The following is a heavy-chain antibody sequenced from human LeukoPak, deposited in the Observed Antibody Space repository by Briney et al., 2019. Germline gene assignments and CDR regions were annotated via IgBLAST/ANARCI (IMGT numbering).Heavy chain of an antibody. V-gene: IGHV3-20*01. D-gene: IGHD2-2*02. J-gene: IGHJ4*02. Sequence: SGGSLRLSCAASGFTFDDYGMSWVRQAPGKGLEWVSGINWNGGSTGYADSVKGRFTISRDNAKNSLYLQMNSLRAEDTALYHCAKSYCSSTSCYNPFDYWGQGTLVTVSS. CDR2: INWNGGST. CDR1: GFTFDDYG. CDR3: AKSYCSSTSCYNPFDY.